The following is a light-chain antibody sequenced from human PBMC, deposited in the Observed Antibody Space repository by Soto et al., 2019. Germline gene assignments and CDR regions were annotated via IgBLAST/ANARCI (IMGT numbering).Light chain of an antibody. CDR2: HVT. Sequence: QSALTQPASVSGSPGQSITISCTGTSSDIGHYDYVSWYQQHPGKAPKLMIYHVTYRPSGVSNRYSGSKSGNSASLTISGLQAXXXADYYCCSLTTSHTYVFGSGTKLTVL. CDR1: SSDIGHYDY. J-gene: IGLJ1*01. CDR3: CSLTTSHTYV. V-gene: IGLV2-14*03.